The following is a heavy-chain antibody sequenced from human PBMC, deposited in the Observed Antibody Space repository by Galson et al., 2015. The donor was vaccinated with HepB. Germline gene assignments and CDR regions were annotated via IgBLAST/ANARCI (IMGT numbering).Heavy chain of an antibody. D-gene: IGHD6-13*01. V-gene: IGHV3-21*01. J-gene: IGHJ3*02. Sequence: SLRLSCAASGFTFSSYSMNWVRQAPGKGLEWVSSISSSSSYIYYADSVKGRFTISRDNAKNSLYLQMNSLRAEDTAVYYCARDKHSSSWVHDAFDIWGQGTMVTVSS. CDR2: ISSSSSYI. CDR1: GFTFSSYS. CDR3: ARDKHSSSWVHDAFDI.